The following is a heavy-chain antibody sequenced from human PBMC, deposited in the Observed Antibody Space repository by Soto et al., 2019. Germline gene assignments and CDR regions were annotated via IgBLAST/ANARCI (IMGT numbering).Heavy chain of an antibody. V-gene: IGHV4-59*01. CDR1: GGSISSYY. CDR3: ASGDQLLSGWFDP. Sequence: SETLSLTCTVSGGSISSYYWSWIRQPPGKGLEWIGYIYYSGSTNYNPSLKSRVTISVDTSKNQFSLRLSSVTAADTAVYYCASGDQLLSGWFDPWGQGTLVTVSS. D-gene: IGHD2-2*01. CDR2: IYYSGST. J-gene: IGHJ5*02.